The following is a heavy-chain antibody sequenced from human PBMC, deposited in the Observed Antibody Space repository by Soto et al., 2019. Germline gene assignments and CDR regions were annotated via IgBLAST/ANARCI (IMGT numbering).Heavy chain of an antibody. Sequence: GGSLRLSCAASGFTFSSYSMNWVRQAPGKGLEWVSSISSNSSYIYYADSVKGRFTISRDNAKNSLYLQMNSLRAEDTAVYYCARGPVLGDYFDYWGQGTLVTVSS. CDR3: ARGPVLGDYFDY. V-gene: IGHV3-21*01. D-gene: IGHD3-3*02. CDR2: ISSNSSYI. J-gene: IGHJ4*02. CDR1: GFTFSSYS.